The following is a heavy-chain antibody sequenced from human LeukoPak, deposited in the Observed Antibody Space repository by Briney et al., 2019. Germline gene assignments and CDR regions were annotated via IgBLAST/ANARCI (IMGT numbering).Heavy chain of an antibody. D-gene: IGHD3-10*01. J-gene: IGHJ6*03. CDR2: MNPNSGNT. V-gene: IGHV1-8*03. CDR3: ARGLYGSGSYFYYYCYMDV. Sequence: ASVKVSCKASGYTFTSYDINWVRQATGQGLEWMGWMNPNSGNTGYAQKFQGRVTITRNTSISTAYMELSSLRSEDTAVYYCARGLYGSGSYFYYYCYMDVWGKGTTVTVSS. CDR1: GYTFTSYD.